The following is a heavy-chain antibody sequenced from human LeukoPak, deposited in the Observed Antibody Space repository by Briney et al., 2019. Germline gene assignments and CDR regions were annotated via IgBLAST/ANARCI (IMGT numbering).Heavy chain of an antibody. Sequence: SQTLSLTCAIFGDSISSNSSWNWIRQSPSRGLEWLGRTYYRSKWSSGYAESVKSRITVNPDTSKNQFSLQLRSVTPEDTAVYYCARSQTGGTFDYWGQGALVTVSS. J-gene: IGHJ4*02. CDR3: ARSQTGGTFDY. CDR1: GDSISSNSS. D-gene: IGHD1-26*01. V-gene: IGHV6-1*01. CDR2: TYYRSKWSS.